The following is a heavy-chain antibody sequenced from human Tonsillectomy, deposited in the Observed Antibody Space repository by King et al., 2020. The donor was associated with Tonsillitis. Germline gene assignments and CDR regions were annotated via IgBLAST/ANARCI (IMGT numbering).Heavy chain of an antibody. CDR2: IDYSVNT. D-gene: IGHD7-27*01. CDR3: AKGAGDPYYLDY. Sequence: VQLQESGPGLVKPSQTLSLTCTVSGGSISSGDYYWSWMRQPPGKGLEWIGYIDYSVNTYYNPSLKSRVTISVDASKCQFSLKLSSVTAADTAVYYCAKGAGDPYYLDYWGQGTLVTVSS. CDR1: GGSISSGDYY. V-gene: IGHV4-30-4*01. J-gene: IGHJ4*02.